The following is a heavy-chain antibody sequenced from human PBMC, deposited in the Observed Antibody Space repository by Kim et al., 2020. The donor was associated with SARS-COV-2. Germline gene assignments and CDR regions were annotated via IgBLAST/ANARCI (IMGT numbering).Heavy chain of an antibody. CDR1: GFTFDDYA. CDR3: AKDTNRPGTWLLRGGFDY. Sequence: GGSLRLSCAASGFTFDDYAMHWVRQAPGKGLEWVSGISWNSGSIGYADSVKGRFTISRDNAKNSLYLQMNSLRAEDTALYYCAKDTNRPGTWLLRGGFDYWGQGTLVTVSS. D-gene: IGHD1-26*01. J-gene: IGHJ4*02. V-gene: IGHV3-9*01. CDR2: ISWNSGSI.